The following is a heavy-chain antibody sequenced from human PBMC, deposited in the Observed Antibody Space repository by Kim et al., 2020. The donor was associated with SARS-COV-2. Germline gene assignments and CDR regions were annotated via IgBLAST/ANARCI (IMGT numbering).Heavy chain of an antibody. J-gene: IGHJ6*02. CDR1: GGTFSSYA. CDR2: IIPIFGTA. CDR3: ARRRGIVVVPAAIEYYGMDV. Sequence: SVKVSCKASGGTFSSYAISWVRQAPGQGLEWMGGIIPIFGTANYAQKFQGRVTITADESTSTAYMELSSLGSEDTAVYYCARRRGIVVVPAAIEYYGMDVWGPGTTVTVFS. V-gene: IGHV1-69*13. D-gene: IGHD2-2*01.